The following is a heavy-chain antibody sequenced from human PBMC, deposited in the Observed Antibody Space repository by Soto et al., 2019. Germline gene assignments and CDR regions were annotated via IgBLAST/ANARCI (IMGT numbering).Heavy chain of an antibody. CDR3: ARVSGPVDYYYYMDV. CDR1: GFTFSDHY. D-gene: IGHD2-2*01. J-gene: IGHJ6*03. V-gene: IGHV3-72*01. Sequence: PGGSLRLSCAASGFTFSDHYMDWVRQAPGKGLERVGRTRNKANSYTTEYAASVKDRFTISRDDSKNSLYLQMNSLKTEYTAVYYCARVSGPVDYYYYMDVWGKGTTVTVSS. CDR2: TRNKANSYTT.